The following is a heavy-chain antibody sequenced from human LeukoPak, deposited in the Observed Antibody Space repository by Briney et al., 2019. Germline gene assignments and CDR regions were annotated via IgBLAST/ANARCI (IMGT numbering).Heavy chain of an antibody. CDR1: GFPFNAYN. V-gene: IGHV3-30*02. CDR3: AKDGGRYRFDY. Sequence: GGSLRLSCVAPGFPFNAYNIHWIRQAPGRGLEWVSFIRNDETEIHYADFAKGRFTISRDKSKNSVYLQMNSLRPDDTALYYCAKDGGRYRFDYWGQGTMVTVSS. D-gene: IGHD3-16*02. J-gene: IGHJ4*02. CDR2: IRNDETEI.